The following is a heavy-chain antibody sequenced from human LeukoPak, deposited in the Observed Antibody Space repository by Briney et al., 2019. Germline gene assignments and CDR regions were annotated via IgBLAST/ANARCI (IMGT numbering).Heavy chain of an antibody. D-gene: IGHD1-26*01. CDR2: ISYDGSNK. J-gene: IGHJ4*02. CDR3: AKDGGSLTYYFDY. CDR1: GFIFSSYG. Sequence: PGGSLRLSCAASGFIFSSYGMHWVRQAPGKGLEWVAVISYDGSNKYYADSVKGRFTISRDNSKNTLYLQMNSLTAEDTAVYYCAKDGGSLTYYFDYWGQGTLVTVSS. V-gene: IGHV3-30*18.